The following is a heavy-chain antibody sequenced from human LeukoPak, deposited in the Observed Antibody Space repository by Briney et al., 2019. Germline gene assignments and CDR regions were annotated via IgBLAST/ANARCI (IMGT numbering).Heavy chain of an antibody. CDR1: GFTSSSYW. CDR3: ARGFKQQLIPKPYDY. V-gene: IGHV3-7*03. J-gene: IGHJ4*02. CDR2: IKQDGSEK. D-gene: IGHD6-13*01. Sequence: GGSLRLSCAASGFTSSSYWMSWVRQAPGKGLEWVANIKQDGSEKYYVDSVKGRFTISRDNAKNSLYLQMNSLRAEDTAVYYCARGFKQQLIPKPYDYWGQGTLVTVSS.